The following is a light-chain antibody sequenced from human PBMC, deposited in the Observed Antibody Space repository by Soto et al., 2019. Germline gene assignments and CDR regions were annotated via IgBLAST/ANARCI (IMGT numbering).Light chain of an antibody. CDR2: GAS. CDR1: QSVSSSY. CDR3: QQYGSSTWT. J-gene: IGKJ1*01. Sequence: ESVLTQPPDTLSLSPGERATLSCRASQSVSSSYLAWYQQKPGQAPRLLIYGASSRATGIPDRFSGSGSGTDFTLTISRLEPEDFAAYYCQQYGSSTWTFGQGT. V-gene: IGKV3-20*01.